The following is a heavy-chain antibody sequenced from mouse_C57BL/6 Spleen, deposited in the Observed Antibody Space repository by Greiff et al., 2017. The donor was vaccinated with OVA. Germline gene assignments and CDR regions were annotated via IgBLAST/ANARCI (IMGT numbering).Heavy chain of an antibody. CDR1: GFTFSSYT. CDR3: ARGDYDRGYYFDY. V-gene: IGHV5-9*01. Sequence: EVKLMESGGGLVKPGGSLKLSCAASGFTFSSYTMSWVHQTPEKRLEWVATISGGGGNTYYPDSVKGRFTISRDNAKNTLYLQMSSLRSEDTALYYCARGDYDRGYYFDYWGQGTTLTVSS. D-gene: IGHD2-4*01. J-gene: IGHJ2*01. CDR2: ISGGGGNT.